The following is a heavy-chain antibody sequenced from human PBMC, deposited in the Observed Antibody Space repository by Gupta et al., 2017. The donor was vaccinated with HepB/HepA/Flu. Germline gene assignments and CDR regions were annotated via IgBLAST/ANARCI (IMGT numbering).Heavy chain of an antibody. CDR3: AREVPWSI. Sequence: QVQLVESGGGLVKPGGSLRLSCAASVFTFSANYLNWIRQVPGKGLEWLSYISATGSTRYYADSVKGRFTISRDNAKKSLYLQMSSLRVEDTAVYYCAREVPWSIWGQGTLVTVSS. V-gene: IGHV3-11*01. J-gene: IGHJ1*01. CDR2: ISATGSTR. CDR1: VFTFSANY. D-gene: IGHD2-8*01.